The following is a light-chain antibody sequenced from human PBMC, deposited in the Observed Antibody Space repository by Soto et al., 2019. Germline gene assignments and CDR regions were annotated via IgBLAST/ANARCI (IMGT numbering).Light chain of an antibody. V-gene: IGKV1-27*01. CDR3: QKYDSAPWT. CDR2: SAS. Sequence: IQMTQSPSSLSASVGDRVTITCRASQGIRTYLAWYQQKPGKVPKLLIFSASTLQSGVPPRFSGSGSGTDFTLTISSLQPEDVASYYCQKYDSAPWTLGQGTKVEIK. J-gene: IGKJ1*01. CDR1: QGIRTY.